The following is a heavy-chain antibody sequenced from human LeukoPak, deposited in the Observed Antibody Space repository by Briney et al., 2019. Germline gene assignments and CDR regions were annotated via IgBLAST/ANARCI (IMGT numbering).Heavy chain of an antibody. CDR3: AREQRGYFDY. Sequence: HPGGSLRLSCAVSGFAFGSEAMSWVRQSPARGLEWVASISPAGGTTYYADYVKGRFTISRDNSKNTLYLQMNSLRAEDTAVYYCAREQRGYFDYWGQGTLVTVSS. CDR2: ISPAGGTT. J-gene: IGHJ4*02. CDR1: GFAFGSEA. V-gene: IGHV3-23*01. D-gene: IGHD1/OR15-1a*01.